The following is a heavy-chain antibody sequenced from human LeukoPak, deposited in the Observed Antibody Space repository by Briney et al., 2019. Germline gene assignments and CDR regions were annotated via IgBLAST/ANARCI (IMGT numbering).Heavy chain of an antibody. CDR2: IYPGDSDT. CDR3: ARRSIVGATLGAFDI. CDR1: GYSFTSYW. Sequence: GESLKISCKGSGYSFTSYWIGWVRQMPGKGLEWMGIIYPGDSDTRYSPSFQGQVTISADKSISTAYLQWSSLKASDTAMYYCARRSIVGATLGAFDIWGQGTMVTVSS. V-gene: IGHV5-51*01. J-gene: IGHJ3*02. D-gene: IGHD1-26*01.